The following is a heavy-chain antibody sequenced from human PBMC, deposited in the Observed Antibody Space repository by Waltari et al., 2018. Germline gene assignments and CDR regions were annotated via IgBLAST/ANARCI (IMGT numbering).Heavy chain of an antibody. V-gene: IGHV4-59*01. D-gene: IGHD2-15*01. J-gene: IGHJ3*01. CDR2: IPYSGTT. Sequence: QVVLQESGPGPVKPSETLSLTRSASGASMNTYPWTWLRQTPGKGLEWIGYIPYSGTTNYNPSLKGRVTISLDTSKNQFSLKLNSVTAADSAVYYCAREPGYCRGGSCYFSGDNAYDVWGRGTMVTVSS. CDR3: AREPGYCRGGSCYFSGDNAYDV. CDR1: GASMNTYP.